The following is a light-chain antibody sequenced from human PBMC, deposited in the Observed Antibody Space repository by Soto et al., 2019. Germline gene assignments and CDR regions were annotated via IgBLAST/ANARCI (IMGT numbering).Light chain of an antibody. CDR2: GNI. J-gene: IGLJ1*01. Sequence: QSVLAQPPSVSGAPGQKVTISCTGSSSNIGAXXXXXXXXXXXXXXXXXXXXGNINRPSGVPDRFSGSKSGTSASLAITGLQAEDEADYYCQSYDSSLSAYVFGTGTKVTVL. V-gene: IGLV1-40*01. CDR1: SSNIGAXXX. CDR3: QSYDSSLSAYV.